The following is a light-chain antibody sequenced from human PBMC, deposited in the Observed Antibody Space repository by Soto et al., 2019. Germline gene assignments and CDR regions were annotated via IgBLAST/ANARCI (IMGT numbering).Light chain of an antibody. CDR2: GAS. J-gene: IGKJ1*01. V-gene: IGKV3D-15*02. Sequence: VVTQSPATLSVFPGETATLSCRARQSVSSDLAWYQQRPGQAPRLLIYGASTRATGIPARFSGSGSGTVFTLTITNLQPEDSAVYYCQQYSDGLTFGQGTKVDIK. CDR1: QSVSSD. CDR3: QQYSDGLT.